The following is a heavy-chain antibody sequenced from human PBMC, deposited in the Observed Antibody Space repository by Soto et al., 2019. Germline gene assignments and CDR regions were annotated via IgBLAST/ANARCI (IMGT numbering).Heavy chain of an antibody. Sequence: ASLKVSCKASGYTFTGYYMHWVRQAPGQGLEWMGWINPNSGGTNYAQKFQGWVTMTRDTSISTAYMELSRLRSDDTAVYYCARDGVGRGGGAFDIWGQGTMVTVSS. CDR3: ARDGVGRGGGAFDI. V-gene: IGHV1-2*04. J-gene: IGHJ3*02. D-gene: IGHD3-10*01. CDR2: INPNSGGT. CDR1: GYTFTGYY.